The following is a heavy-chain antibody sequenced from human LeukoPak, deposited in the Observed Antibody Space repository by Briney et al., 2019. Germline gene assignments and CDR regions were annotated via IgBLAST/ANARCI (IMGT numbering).Heavy chain of an antibody. V-gene: IGHV4-39*07. CDR2: IYYSGST. CDR1: GFTFSSYS. Sequence: GSLRLSCAASGFTFSSYSMNWVRQSPGKGLEWIGSIYYSGSTFYNPSLKSRVTISVDRSKNQSSLKLSSVTAADTAVFYCARDGKRTSMITSGGARPHYFDYWGQGALVTVSS. J-gene: IGHJ4*02. D-gene: IGHD3-16*01. CDR3: ARDGKRTSMITSGGARPHYFDY.